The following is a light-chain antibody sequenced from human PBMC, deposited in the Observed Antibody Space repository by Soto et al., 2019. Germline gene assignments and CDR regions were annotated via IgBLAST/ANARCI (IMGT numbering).Light chain of an antibody. J-gene: IGKJ4*01. CDR2: SVS. Sequence: EIVMTQSPATLSVSPGGRATLSCRASQSVRSKLAWYQQKPGQAPRLLIYSVSTRATGIPARFSGSGSGTEFTLTISSLQSEDFAVYYCQQYYNWPPLTFGGGTKVEIK. V-gene: IGKV3-15*01. CDR1: QSVRSK. CDR3: QQYYNWPPLT.